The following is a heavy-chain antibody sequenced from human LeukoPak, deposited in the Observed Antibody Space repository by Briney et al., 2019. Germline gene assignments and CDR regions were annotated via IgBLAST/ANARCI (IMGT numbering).Heavy chain of an antibody. CDR2: ISSSSSYI. D-gene: IGHD3-9*01. J-gene: IGHJ3*02. CDR1: GFTFSSYS. Sequence: GGSLRLSCAASGFTFSSYSINWVRQAPGKGLEWVSSISSSSSYIYYADSVKGRFTISRDNAKNSLYLQMNSLRAEDTAVYYRARDWYDNSDAFDIWGQGTMVTVS. V-gene: IGHV3-21*01. CDR3: ARDWYDNSDAFDI.